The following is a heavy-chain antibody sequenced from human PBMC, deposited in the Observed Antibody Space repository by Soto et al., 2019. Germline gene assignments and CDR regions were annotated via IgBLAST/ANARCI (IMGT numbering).Heavy chain of an antibody. D-gene: IGHD6-6*01. CDR2: ISYDGSNK. CDR3: AKDLSIAARPSPFDY. CDR1: GFTFSSYG. V-gene: IGHV3-30*18. J-gene: IGHJ4*02. Sequence: GGSLRLSCAASGFTFSSYGMHWVRQAPGKGLEWVAVISYDGSNKYYADSVKGRFTISRDNSKNTLYLQMNSLRAEDTAVYYCAKDLSIAARPSPFDYWGQGTLVTVSS.